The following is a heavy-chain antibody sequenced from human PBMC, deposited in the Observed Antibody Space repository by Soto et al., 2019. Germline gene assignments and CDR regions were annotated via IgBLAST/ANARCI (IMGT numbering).Heavy chain of an antibody. CDR2: ISYDGSNK. CDR3: ARDLPGPEGTMVRGVINYGMDV. J-gene: IGHJ6*02. Sequence: GGSLRLSCAASGFTFSSYAMHWVRQAPGKGLEWVAVISYDGSNKYYADSVKGRFTISRDNSKNTLYLQMNSLRAKDTAVYYCARDLPGPEGTMVRGVINYGMDVWGQGTTVTVSS. CDR1: GFTFSSYA. V-gene: IGHV3-30-3*01. D-gene: IGHD3-10*01.